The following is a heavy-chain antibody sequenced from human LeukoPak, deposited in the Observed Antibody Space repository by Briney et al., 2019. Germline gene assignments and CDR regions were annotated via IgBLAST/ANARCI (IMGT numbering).Heavy chain of an antibody. Sequence: GGPLRLSCAASGFTFSSFWMRWVRQAPGKGLELVANIKQDGSEKYYVDSAQGRFTISRDNAKNSLYMQMNSLRVEDTAVYYCARVGYYGSGSRMDVWSKGTTVTVSS. CDR3: ARVGYYGSGSRMDV. V-gene: IGHV3-7*01. CDR1: GFTFSSFW. D-gene: IGHD3-10*01. J-gene: IGHJ6*04. CDR2: IKQDGSEK.